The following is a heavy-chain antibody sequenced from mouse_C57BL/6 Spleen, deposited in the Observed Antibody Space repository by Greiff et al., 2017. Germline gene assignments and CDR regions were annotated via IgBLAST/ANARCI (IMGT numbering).Heavy chain of an antibody. CDR1: GYTFTSYW. J-gene: IGHJ1*03. Sequence: QVQLQQPGAELVKPGASVKMSCKASGYTFTSYWITWVKQRPGQGLEWIGDIYPGSGSTNYNEKFKSKATLTVDTSSSTAYMQLSGLTSEDSAVYYCARAGGLYWYFDVWGTGTTVTVSS. V-gene: IGHV1-55*01. CDR3: ARAGGLYWYFDV. CDR2: IYPGSGST.